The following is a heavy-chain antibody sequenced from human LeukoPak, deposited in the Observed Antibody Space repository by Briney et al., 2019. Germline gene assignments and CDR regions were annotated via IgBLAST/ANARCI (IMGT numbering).Heavy chain of an antibody. CDR2: ISGSGST. CDR1: GFTFSDYV. CDR3: ARESPRWFDP. V-gene: IGHV3-23*01. Sequence: GGSLRLSCAASGFTFSDYVMYWVRQAPGKGLQWVSTISGSGSTYYADSVKGRFTISRDNSKNTLYLQMNSLRAEDTAVYYCARESPRWFDPWGQGTLVTVSS. J-gene: IGHJ5*02.